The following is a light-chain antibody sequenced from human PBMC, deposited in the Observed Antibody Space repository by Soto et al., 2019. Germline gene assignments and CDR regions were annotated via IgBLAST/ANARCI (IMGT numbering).Light chain of an antibody. Sequence: QSVLTQPRSVSGSPGQSVTISCTGTSSDVGGYNYVSWYQQHPGKAPKLMIYDVSKRPSGVPDRFSGSTSGNAASLTISGLQAEDEAYYYCCSYAGSYTVVFGGGTKLTVL. J-gene: IGLJ2*01. V-gene: IGLV2-11*01. CDR2: DVS. CDR3: CSYAGSYTVV. CDR1: SSDVGGYNY.